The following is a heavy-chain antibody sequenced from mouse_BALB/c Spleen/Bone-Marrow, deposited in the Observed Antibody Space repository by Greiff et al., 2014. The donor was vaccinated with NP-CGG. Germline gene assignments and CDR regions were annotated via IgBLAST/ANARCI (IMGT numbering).Heavy chain of an antibody. CDR3: ARAITDAMDY. Sequence: LVESGAELVRPGTSVKVSCKGSGYAFTNYLIEWVKQRPGQGLEWIGVINSGSGGTKYNEKFKGKATLTADKSSSTAYMQLSSLTSDDSAVYFCARAITDAMDYWGQGTSVTVSS. CDR2: INSGSGGT. J-gene: IGHJ4*01. CDR1: GYAFTNYL. V-gene: IGHV1-54*03. D-gene: IGHD2-4*01.